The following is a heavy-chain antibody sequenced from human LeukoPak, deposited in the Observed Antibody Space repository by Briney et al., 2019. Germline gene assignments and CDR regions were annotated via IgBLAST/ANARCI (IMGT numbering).Heavy chain of an antibody. J-gene: IGHJ6*02. CDR2: IYTSGST. D-gene: IGHD6-19*01. Sequence: PSETLSLTCTVSGGSISSYYWSWIRQPAGKGLEWIGRIYTSGSTNYNPSLKSRVTMSVDTSKNQFSPKLSSVTAADTAVYYCARDTFSSGWSPSNGMDVWGQGTTVTVSS. CDR3: ARDTFSSGWSPSNGMDV. V-gene: IGHV4-4*07. CDR1: GGSISSYY.